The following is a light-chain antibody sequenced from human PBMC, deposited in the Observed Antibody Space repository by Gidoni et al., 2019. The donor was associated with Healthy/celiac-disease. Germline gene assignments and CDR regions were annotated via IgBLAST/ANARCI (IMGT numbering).Light chain of an antibody. CDR1: QSISSW. CDR3: QQYNSYPWT. V-gene: IGKV1-5*03. CDR2: KAS. Sequence: DIQMNQSPSTLSASVGDRVTITCRASQSISSWFAWYQQKPGKAPKLLIYKASSLESGVPSRFSGSGSGTEFTLTISSLQPDDFATYYCQQYNSYPWTFGQGTKLEIK. J-gene: IGKJ2*02.